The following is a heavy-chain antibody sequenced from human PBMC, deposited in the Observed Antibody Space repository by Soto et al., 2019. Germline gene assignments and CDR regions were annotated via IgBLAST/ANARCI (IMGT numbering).Heavy chain of an antibody. D-gene: IGHD5-18*01. V-gene: IGHV3-23*01. CDR3: AKGGYPGGWSVDY. CDR1: GFTFSSYA. J-gene: IGHJ4*02. Sequence: EAQLLESGGGLVQPGGSLRLSCAASGFTFSSYAMSWVRQAPGKGLEWVSAISGSGGSTYYADSVKGRFTISRDNSKNKLYLQMNSLRAEDTAVYYCAKGGYPGGWSVDYWGQGTLVTVSS. CDR2: ISGSGGST.